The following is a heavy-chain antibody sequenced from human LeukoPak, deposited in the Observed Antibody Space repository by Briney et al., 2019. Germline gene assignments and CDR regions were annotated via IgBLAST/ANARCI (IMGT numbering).Heavy chain of an antibody. CDR3: ATGAGAFDY. D-gene: IGHD3-10*01. Sequence: SETLSLTCTVSGGSIGSWYWSWIRQPAGKGLEWIGRFYTSGTTNYNPSLKSRVTMSVDTSKNQFFLKVSSVTAADTAVYFCATGAGAFDYWGQGTLVTVSS. CDR2: FYTSGTT. CDR1: GGSIGSWY. V-gene: IGHV4-4*07. J-gene: IGHJ4*02.